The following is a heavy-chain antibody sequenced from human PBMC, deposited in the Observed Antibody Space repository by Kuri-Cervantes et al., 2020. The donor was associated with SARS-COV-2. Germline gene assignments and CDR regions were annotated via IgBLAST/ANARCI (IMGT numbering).Heavy chain of an antibody. J-gene: IGHJ3*02. Sequence: CPTLVKPTQTLTLTCTFSGFSLSTNGVGVGWMRQPPGKALEWLALIYWDDDKRYGPSLKSRLTITKDTSKNQVVLTMTNMDPVDTATYFCAHGRSGIAARGAFDIWGQGTMVTVSS. CDR1: GFSLSTNGVG. CDR3: AHGRSGIAARGAFDI. CDR2: IYWDDDK. D-gene: IGHD6-6*01. V-gene: IGHV2-5*05.